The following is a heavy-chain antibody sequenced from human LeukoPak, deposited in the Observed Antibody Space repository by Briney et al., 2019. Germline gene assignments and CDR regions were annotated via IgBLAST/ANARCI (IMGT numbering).Heavy chain of an antibody. CDR1: GFTFSSYS. D-gene: IGHD1-26*01. V-gene: IGHV3-21*01. CDR2: ISSSSSYI. Sequence: GGSLRLSCAASGFTFSSYSMNWVRQAPGKGLEWVSSISSSSSYIYYADSVKGRFTISRDNAKDSLYLQMDSLRAEDTAVYYCARVHSGSYCYDLWGRGTLVTVSS. CDR3: ARVHSGSYCYDL. J-gene: IGHJ2*01.